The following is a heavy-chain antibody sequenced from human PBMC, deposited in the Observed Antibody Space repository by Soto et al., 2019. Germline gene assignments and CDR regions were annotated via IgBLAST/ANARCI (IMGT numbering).Heavy chain of an antibody. D-gene: IGHD3-10*01. Sequence: GAAMRLSCPPSGFTISAYCLSWVRQTPGTGLAWVANIKQGGSEKYYLDSVKGRSTISRDNTKNSLYLQMNSLRAEETAVYSCARASGSGSYYNVWGQGPLVTVSS. CDR3: ARASGSGSYYNV. CDR2: IKQGGSEK. CDR1: GFTISAYC. J-gene: IGHJ4*02. V-gene: IGHV3-7*01.